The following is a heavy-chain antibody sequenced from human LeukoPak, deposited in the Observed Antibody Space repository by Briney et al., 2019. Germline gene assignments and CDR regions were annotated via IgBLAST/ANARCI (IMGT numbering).Heavy chain of an antibody. CDR1: GFTFSHYW. CDR2: ISCSGASI. Sequence: QPGGSLRLSCAASGFTFSHYWMHWVRQAPGKGLEWVSAISCSGASIYYADSVKGRFTISRDNSKNTLYLQMNGLRAEDTAVYYCAKDRECSGSSCYFDCWGQGTLVTVSS. V-gene: IGHV3-23*01. CDR3: AKDRECSGSSCYFDC. D-gene: IGHD2-15*01. J-gene: IGHJ4*02.